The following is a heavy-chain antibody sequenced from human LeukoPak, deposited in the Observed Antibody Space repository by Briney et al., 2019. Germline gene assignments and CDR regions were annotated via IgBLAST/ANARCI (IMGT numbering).Heavy chain of an antibody. CDR1: GGSISSSSYY. D-gene: IGHD3-10*01. J-gene: IGHJ4*02. V-gene: IGHV4-39*01. Sequence: SETLSLTCTVSGGSISSSSYYWGWIRQPPGKGLEWIGSIYYSGSTYYNPSLKSRVTISVDTSKNQFSLKLSSVTAADTAVYYCARANRGKYDYWGQGTLVTVSS. CDR3: ARANRGKYDY. CDR2: IYYSGST.